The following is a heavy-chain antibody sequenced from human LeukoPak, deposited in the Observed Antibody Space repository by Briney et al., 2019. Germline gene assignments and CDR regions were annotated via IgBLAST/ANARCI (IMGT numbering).Heavy chain of an antibody. V-gene: IGHV1-69*13. J-gene: IGHJ6*02. CDR2: IIPIFGTA. D-gene: IGHD2-2*01. CDR3: ARYTPGSTSCGGGSCYYYYGMDV. Sequence: SVKVSCKASGGTFSSYAISWVRQAPGQGLEWMGGIIPIFGTANYAQKFQGRVTITADESTSTAYMELSSLRSEDTAVYYCARYTPGSTSCGGGSCYYYYGMDVWGQGTTVTVSS. CDR1: GGTFSSYA.